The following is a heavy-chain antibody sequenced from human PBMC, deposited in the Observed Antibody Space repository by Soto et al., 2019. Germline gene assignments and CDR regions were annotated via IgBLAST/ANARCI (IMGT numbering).Heavy chain of an antibody. V-gene: IGHV5-51*01. CDR3: ARQRTGTPISAGALDAFDI. CDR1: GYSFTSYW. CDR2: IYPGDSDT. J-gene: IGHJ3*02. D-gene: IGHD3-10*01. Sequence: GESLKISCKGSGYSFTSYWIGWVRQMPGKGLEWMGIIYPGDSDTRYSPSFQGQVTISADKSISTAYLQWSSLKASDTAMYYCARQRTGTPISAGALDAFDIWGQGTMVTVSS.